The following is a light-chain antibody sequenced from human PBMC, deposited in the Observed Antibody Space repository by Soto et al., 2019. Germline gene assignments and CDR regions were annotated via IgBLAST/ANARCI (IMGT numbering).Light chain of an antibody. Sequence: EIVLTQSPGTLSLSPGERATLSCRASQSVSSSYLAWYQQQPGQAPRLLIYGASSRSTGIPDWFSGSGAGRDFTLTISRLEPAEFAVYYCHQYGSSLPYTFGQGTKLEIK. CDR1: QSVSSSY. J-gene: IGKJ2*01. V-gene: IGKV3-20*01. CDR3: HQYGSSLPYT. CDR2: GAS.